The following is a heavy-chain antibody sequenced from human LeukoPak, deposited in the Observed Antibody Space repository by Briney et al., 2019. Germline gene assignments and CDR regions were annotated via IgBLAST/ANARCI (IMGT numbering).Heavy chain of an antibody. CDR1: GFSLSTIGEG. CDR3: AHTSGSGRQFDY. J-gene: IGHJ4*02. V-gene: IGHV2-5*02. Sequence: SGPTLVKSTQTLTLTCTFSGFSLSTIGEGVGWIRQPPGKALEWLALIYWDDDQRYSPSLKTRLTITKDTSKNQVVLTMTNMDPVDTATYYCAHTSGSGRQFDYWGQGTLVTVSS. CDR2: IYWDDDQ. D-gene: IGHD3-10*01.